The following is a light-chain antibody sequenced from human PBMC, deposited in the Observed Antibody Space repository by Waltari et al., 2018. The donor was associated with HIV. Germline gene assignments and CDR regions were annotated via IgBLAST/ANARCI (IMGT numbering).Light chain of an antibody. CDR1: QDIGND. Sequence: AVQMTQSPSSLSASVGDRVTITCRASQDIGNDLGWYQHKPGEAPKLLIYSASRLHSGVPSRFSGSGSGTDFTLTSSSLQPENFATYYCLQDYNYPRTFGQGTKVEI. CDR2: SAS. J-gene: IGKJ1*01. V-gene: IGKV1-6*01. CDR3: LQDYNYPRT.